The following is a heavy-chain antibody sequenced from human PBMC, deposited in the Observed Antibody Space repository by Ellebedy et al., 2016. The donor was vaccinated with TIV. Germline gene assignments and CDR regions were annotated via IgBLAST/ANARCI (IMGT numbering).Heavy chain of an antibody. CDR3: AREFRRGVCADN. CDR1: GFTFSGYW. V-gene: IGHV3-74*01. CDR2: IDTHGTST. D-gene: IGHD5/OR15-5a*01. Sequence: PGGSLRLSCAASGFTFSGYWMHWVRQAPGKGLMWVSRIDTHGTSTSYADSLKGRSTISRDNAKNTLYVKMNSLRAEDTAVYYCAREFRRGVCADNWGQGTLVTVSS. J-gene: IGHJ4*02.